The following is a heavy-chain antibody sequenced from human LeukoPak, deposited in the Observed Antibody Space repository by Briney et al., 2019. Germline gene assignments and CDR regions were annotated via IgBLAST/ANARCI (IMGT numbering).Heavy chain of an antibody. CDR3: ARHLRYPNTAVTGIDY. V-gene: IGHV4-34*01. CDR2: IKRSGST. D-gene: IGHD6-19*01. Sequence: PSETLSLTCAVYGASFSGYYWSWIRHPPGKGLEWIGEIKRSGSTNYNTSRKSRFTIPVDTSKNHFALNLDSVTAADTAVYYCARHLRYPNTAVTGIDYWGQGTPVSV. J-gene: IGHJ4*02. CDR1: GASFSGYY.